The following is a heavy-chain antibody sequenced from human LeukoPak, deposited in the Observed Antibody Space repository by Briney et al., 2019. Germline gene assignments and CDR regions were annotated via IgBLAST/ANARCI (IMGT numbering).Heavy chain of an antibody. CDR3: VAGDWGARDSFDL. D-gene: IGHD2-21*02. V-gene: IGHV3-9*01. CDR2: ISWNSGSI. J-gene: IGHJ3*01. CDR1: GFTFDDYA. Sequence: GRSLRLSCAASGFTFDDYAMHWVRQAPGKGLEWVSGISWNSGSIGYVDSVKGRFTISRDNAKNSFFLQMSSLRAEDTSVYSCVAGDWGARDSFDLWGRGTMVTVSS.